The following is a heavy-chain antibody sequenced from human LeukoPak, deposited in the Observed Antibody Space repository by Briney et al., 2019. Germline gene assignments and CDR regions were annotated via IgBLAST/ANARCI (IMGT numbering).Heavy chain of an antibody. CDR3: ARGLHYYDSSGYSASDYYYYYMDV. Sequence: SVKVSCKASGGTFSSYAISWVRQAPGQGLEWMGGIIPIFGTANYAQKFQGRVTITADKSTSTAYMELSSLRSEDTAVYYCARGLHYYDSSGYSASDYYYYYMDVWGKGTTVTVSS. D-gene: IGHD3-22*01. V-gene: IGHV1-69*06. CDR2: IIPIFGTA. J-gene: IGHJ6*03. CDR1: GGTFSSYA.